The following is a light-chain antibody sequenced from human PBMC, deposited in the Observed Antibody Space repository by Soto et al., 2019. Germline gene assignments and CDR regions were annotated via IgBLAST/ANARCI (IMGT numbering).Light chain of an antibody. V-gene: IGKV3-20*01. Sequence: PGESATLSCRASQTVSITYLTWYQQKPGQAPRLLIFGASKRATGIPDRFSGSGSGRDFTLTISGLEPEDFAVYYCQQYGTLITFGQGTRLEIK. CDR1: QTVSITY. CDR2: GAS. J-gene: IGKJ5*01. CDR3: QQYGTLIT.